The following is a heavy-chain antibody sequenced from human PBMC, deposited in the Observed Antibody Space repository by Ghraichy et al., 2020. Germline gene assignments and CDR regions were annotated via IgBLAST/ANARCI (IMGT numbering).Heavy chain of an antibody. CDR2: FTPEDGET. V-gene: IGHV1-24*01. D-gene: IGHD2-21*01. J-gene: IGHJ4*02. CDR1: GYSLSEKS. Sequence: ASVKVSCKVSGYSLSEKSMHWVRLVPGKGLEWMGGFTPEDGETVYARKFQGRLTMTEDTSTDTAYMELTSLRSDDTASYYCATDIYCDNADCREHWGQGTLGTVCS. CDR3: ATDIYCDNADCREH.